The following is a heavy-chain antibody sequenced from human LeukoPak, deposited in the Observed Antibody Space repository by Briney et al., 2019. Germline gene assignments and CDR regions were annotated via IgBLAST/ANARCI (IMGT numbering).Heavy chain of an antibody. Sequence: PSETLSLTCTVSGYSISSGYYWGWIRQPPGKGLEWVGSIYHSGSTYYNPSLKSRVTISVDTSKNQFSLKLSSVTAADTAVYYCASFYGGNYNWFDPWGQGTLVTVSS. CDR2: IYHSGST. J-gene: IGHJ5*02. CDR1: GYSISSGYY. D-gene: IGHD4-23*01. CDR3: ASFYGGNYNWFDP. V-gene: IGHV4-38-2*02.